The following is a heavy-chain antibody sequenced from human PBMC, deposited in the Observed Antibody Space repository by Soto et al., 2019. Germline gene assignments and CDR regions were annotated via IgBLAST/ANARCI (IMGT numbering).Heavy chain of an antibody. D-gene: IGHD2-21*01. CDR3: GSPTLCAFDI. J-gene: IGHJ3*02. Sequence: QLQLQGSGPGLVKPSETLSLTCTVSGGSISSSNYYWGWIRQPPGKGLEWIGSSYYSGSTSYNSSIKSRVIISVDTSKNQFSLRLSSVTAADTAVYYCGSPTLCAFDIWGQGTMVTVSS. CDR1: GGSISSSNYY. CDR2: SYYSGST. V-gene: IGHV4-39*01.